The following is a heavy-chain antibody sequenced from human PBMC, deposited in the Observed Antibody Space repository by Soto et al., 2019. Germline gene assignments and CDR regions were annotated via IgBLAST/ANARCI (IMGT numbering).Heavy chain of an antibody. J-gene: IGHJ4*02. CDR2: ISSSSSYI. CDR3: ARDRYSPDTGTTVFDY. V-gene: IGHV3-21*01. D-gene: IGHD1-7*01. CDR1: GFTFSSYS. Sequence: GGSLRLSCAASGFTFSSYSMNWVRQAPGKGLEWVSSISSSSSYIYYADSVKGRFTISRDNAKNSLYLQMNSLRAEDTAVYYCARDRYSPDTGTTVFDYWGQGTLVTVSS.